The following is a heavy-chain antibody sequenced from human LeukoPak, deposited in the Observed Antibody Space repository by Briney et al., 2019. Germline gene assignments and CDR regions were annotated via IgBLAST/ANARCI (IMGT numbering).Heavy chain of an antibody. CDR1: GFTFSNYG. D-gene: IGHD3-22*01. CDR3: AKVALFSGYYPPFDY. V-gene: IGHV3-30*18. CDR2: ISYDGSNE. Sequence: GGSLRLSCTASGFTFSNYGMHWVRQAPGKGLEWVAVISYDGSNEYYADSVKGRFTIYRDNSKNTLFLQMNSLRPEDTAVYHCAKVALFSGYYPPFDYWGQGTLVTVSS. J-gene: IGHJ4*02.